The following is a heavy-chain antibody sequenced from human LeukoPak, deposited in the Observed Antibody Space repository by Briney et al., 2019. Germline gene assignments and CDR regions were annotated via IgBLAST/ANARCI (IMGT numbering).Heavy chain of an antibody. V-gene: IGHV3-7*01. D-gene: IGHD1-26*01. J-gene: IGHJ4*02. Sequence: GGSLRLSCAASGFTFSSYWMSWVRQAPGKGLEWVANIKQDGSEKYYVDSVKGRFTISRDNAKNSLYLQMNSLRAEDTAVYYCAREGGYPAVGPHDYWGQGTLVTVSS. CDR2: IKQDGSEK. CDR1: GFTFSSYW. CDR3: AREGGYPAVGPHDY.